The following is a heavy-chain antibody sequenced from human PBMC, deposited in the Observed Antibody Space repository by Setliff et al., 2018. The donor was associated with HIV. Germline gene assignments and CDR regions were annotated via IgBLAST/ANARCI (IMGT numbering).Heavy chain of an antibody. V-gene: IGHV2-5*02. D-gene: IGHD3-22*01. J-gene: IGHJ1*01. Sequence: GSGPTLVNPTQTLTLTCSFSGFSLTTRGVGVGWIRQPPGKALEWVALIYWDDDERYSPSLNSRVTVTKDTSKNQVVLTMTNVDPVDTATYYCAHRRLYYYDSSGYPLPRGPAEYFQHWGQGTLVTVSS. CDR2: IYWDDDE. CDR3: AHRRLYYYDSSGYPLPRGPAEYFQH. CDR1: GFSLTTRGVG.